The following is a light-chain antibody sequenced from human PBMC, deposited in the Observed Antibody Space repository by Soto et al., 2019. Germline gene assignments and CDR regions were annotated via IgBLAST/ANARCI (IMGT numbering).Light chain of an antibody. Sequence: IVLAQSPATLSLSPGERATLSCSASQSVSIYLAWYQQKPGQAPRLLIYDASNRATGIPARFSGSGSGTDFALTISSLEPEDFAVYYCQQRSNWPPKITFGQGTRLEI. CDR1: QSVSIY. CDR2: DAS. J-gene: IGKJ5*01. CDR3: QQRSNWPPKIT. V-gene: IGKV3-11*01.